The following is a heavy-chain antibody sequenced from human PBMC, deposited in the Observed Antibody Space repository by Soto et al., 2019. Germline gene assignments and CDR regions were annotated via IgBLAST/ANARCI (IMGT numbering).Heavy chain of an antibody. Sequence: ASVKVSCKASGYTFTSYGISWVRQAPGQGLEWMGWISAYNGNTNYAQKLQGRVTMTTDTSTSTAYMELRSLRSDDTAVYYCARWEQQTHYYYYGVDVWGQGTTVTVSS. CDR1: GYTFTSYG. J-gene: IGHJ6*02. D-gene: IGHD6-13*01. CDR2: ISAYNGNT. V-gene: IGHV1-18*01. CDR3: ARWEQQTHYYYYGVDV.